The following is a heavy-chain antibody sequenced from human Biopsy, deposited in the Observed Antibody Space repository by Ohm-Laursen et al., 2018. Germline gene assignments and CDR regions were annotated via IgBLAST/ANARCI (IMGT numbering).Heavy chain of an antibody. CDR3: AREDEGLLRALDL. CDR1: GASMTGYF. J-gene: IGHJ3*01. V-gene: IGHV4-4*07. D-gene: IGHD3-3*01. CDR2: IYTIGDT. Sequence: SETLSLTCTVSGASMTGYFWTWVRQPAGKGLEWIGHIYTIGDTTYNPSLESRVTMSLDTSKNQFSLKMTSLTAADTAVYFCAREDEGLLRALDLWGQGIMVTVSS.